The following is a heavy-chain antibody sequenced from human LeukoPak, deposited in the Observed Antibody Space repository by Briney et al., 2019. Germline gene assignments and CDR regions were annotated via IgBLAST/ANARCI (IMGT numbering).Heavy chain of an antibody. CDR2: INPSGGST. D-gene: IGHD3-3*01. J-gene: IGHJ6*02. V-gene: IGHV1-46*01. CDR3: AREGAFYYDFWSGYRDGMDV. Sequence: ASVKVSCKASGYTFTSYYMHWVRQAPGQGLEWMGIINPSGGSTSYAQKFQGRVTMTRDTSTSTVYMELSSLRSEDTAVYYCAREGAFYYDFWSGYRDGMDVWGQGTTVTVSS. CDR1: GYTFTSYY.